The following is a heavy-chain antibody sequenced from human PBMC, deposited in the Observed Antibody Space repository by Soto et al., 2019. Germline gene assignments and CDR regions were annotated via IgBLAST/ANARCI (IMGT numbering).Heavy chain of an antibody. CDR1: GFSLSTRGVG. CDR2: IYWYDEN. D-gene: IGHD3-3*01. V-gene: IGHV2-5*01. J-gene: IGHJ5*02. Sequence: QITLKESGPTLGNPTQTLTLTCTFSGFSLSTRGVGVGWIRQPPGTALEWLARIYWYDENSYSPSLKSRLNITKDTSKNQVVLTITKLDPVDTATYYCAHDHYDSRRGFDPWGQGTLVTVSS. CDR3: AHDHYDSRRGFDP.